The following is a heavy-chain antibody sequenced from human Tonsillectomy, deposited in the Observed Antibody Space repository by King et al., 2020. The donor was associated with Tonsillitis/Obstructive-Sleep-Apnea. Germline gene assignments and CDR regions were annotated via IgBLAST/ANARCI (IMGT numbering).Heavy chain of an antibody. V-gene: IGHV4-59*01. CDR2: IHSSGTT. CDR1: GGSISSYY. Sequence: QLQESGPGLVKPSETLSLTCTVSGGSISSYYWSWVRQPPGKGLEWVAYIHSSGTTNYNPSLKSRVIISIDTSKNQFSLKLSSVTAADTAVYYCASFQPHPIEQGLFYYYMDVWGKGTTVTVSS. CDR3: ASFQPHPIEQGLFYYYMDV. J-gene: IGHJ6*03. D-gene: IGHD1/OR15-1a*01.